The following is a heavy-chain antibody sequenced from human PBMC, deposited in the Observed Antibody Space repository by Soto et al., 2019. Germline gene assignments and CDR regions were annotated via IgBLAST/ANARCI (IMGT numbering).Heavy chain of an antibody. CDR3: ARRLYYDSSGFEGGGMDV. CDR2: IYYSGST. Sequence: SETLSPTSNCSCSSIRTITYCMGWTVHPPGKGLEWIGSIYYSGSTYYNPSLESRVTISVDTSKNQFSLKLSSVTAADTAVYYCARRLYYDSSGFEGGGMDVWGQGTTVT. V-gene: IGHV4-39*01. D-gene: IGHD3-22*01. CDR1: CSSIRTITYC. J-gene: IGHJ6*02.